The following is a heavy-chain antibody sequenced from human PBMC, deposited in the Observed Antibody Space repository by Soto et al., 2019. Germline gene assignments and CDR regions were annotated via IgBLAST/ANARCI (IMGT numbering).Heavy chain of an antibody. Sequence: VHLVQSGGGLVKPGGSLRLSCAASGFTFSLYSFNWVRQAPGKGLEWVSAISSTTAYIYYADSVKGRFTIYKDNTKNSLYLRMENLRAEDTAVYYCARGERVGDPMFDYWGQGVLVTVSS. D-gene: IGHD2-21*02. CDR3: ARGERVGDPMFDY. CDR1: GFTFSLYS. V-gene: IGHV3-21*01. CDR2: ISSTTAYI. J-gene: IGHJ4*02.